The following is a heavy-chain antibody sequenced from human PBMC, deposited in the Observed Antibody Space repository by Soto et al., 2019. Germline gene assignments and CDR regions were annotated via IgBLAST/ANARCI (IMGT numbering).Heavy chain of an antibody. CDR2: ISSSSNSI. D-gene: IGHD4-4*01. J-gene: IGHJ3*02. CDR3: AREIPYSDYAFDI. CDR1: GFTFSRHS. V-gene: IGHV3-48*01. Sequence: VQLVESGGGLVQPGGSLRLSCVASGFTFSRHSMNWVRQAPGKGLEWISYISSSSNSIYYADSVKGRFTISRDNGENSLYLQMNSLRAEDTALYYCAREIPYSDYAFDIWGHGTMVTVSS.